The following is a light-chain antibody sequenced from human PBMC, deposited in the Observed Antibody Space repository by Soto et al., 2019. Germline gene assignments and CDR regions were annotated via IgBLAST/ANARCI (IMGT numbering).Light chain of an antibody. CDR3: SSYTSGSTYV. CDR2: DVS. CDR1: SSDVGGYNY. J-gene: IGLJ1*01. Sequence: QPALTHPASVSGSPGQSIAISCTGTSSDVGGYNYVSWYQQHPGKAPKLMVYDVSNRPSGVSNRFSGSKSGNTASLTISGLQAEDEADYYCSSYTSGSTYVFGTGTKVTVL. V-gene: IGLV2-14*01.